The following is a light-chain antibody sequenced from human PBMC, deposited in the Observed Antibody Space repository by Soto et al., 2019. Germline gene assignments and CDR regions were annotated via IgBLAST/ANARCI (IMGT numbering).Light chain of an antibody. CDR3: CSYAGSYTYV. Sequence: QSVLTQPRSLSASPGQSVTISCTGTSSDVGGYDYVSWYQQEPGKAPKLMIYDVTRRPSGVPNRFSGSKSGNAASLTISGLQAEDEADYYCCSYAGSYTYVFGTGTKLTVL. J-gene: IGLJ1*01. V-gene: IGLV2-11*01. CDR2: DVT. CDR1: SSDVGGYDY.